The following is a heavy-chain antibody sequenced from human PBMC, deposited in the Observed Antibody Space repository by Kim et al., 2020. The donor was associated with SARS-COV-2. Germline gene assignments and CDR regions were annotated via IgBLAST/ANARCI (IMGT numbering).Heavy chain of an antibody. CDR1: GFTFSDSA. Sequence: GGSLRLSCAASGFTFSDSAIHWVRQASGKGLQWVGRIKNKANSYATAYAASVKGRFTISRDDSKNTAYLQMNSLKTEDTALYYCTRLDSGSYKFDYWGQGTLVPVSS. CDR2: IKNKANSYAT. V-gene: IGHV3-73*01. J-gene: IGHJ4*02. CDR3: TRLDSGSYKFDY. D-gene: IGHD1-26*01.